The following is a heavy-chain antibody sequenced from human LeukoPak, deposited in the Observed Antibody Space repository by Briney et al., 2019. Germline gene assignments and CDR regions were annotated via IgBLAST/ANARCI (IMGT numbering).Heavy chain of an antibody. CDR1: GFIVSSNY. CDR3: ARGKSSGYYHGDDPYVDY. V-gene: IGHV3-53*01. J-gene: IGHJ4*02. D-gene: IGHD3-22*01. CDR2: MYGGGTT. Sequence: GGSLRLSCAASGFIVSSNYMSWVRQAPGKGLEWVSVMYGGGTTYYADSVKGRFTISRDNSKNTLHLQMNSLRAEDTAVYYCARGKSSGYYHGDDPYVDYWGQGTLVTVSS.